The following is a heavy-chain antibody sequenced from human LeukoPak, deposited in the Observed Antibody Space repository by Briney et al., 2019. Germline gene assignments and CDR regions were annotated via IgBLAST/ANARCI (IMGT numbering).Heavy chain of an antibody. V-gene: IGHV3-15*01. CDR1: GFTFSSAW. Sequence: GGSLRLSCAVSGFTFSSAWMSWVRQAPGKGLEGVGLIRSKTDGGTADYAPPVKGRFTISRDDSKDTLYLQMNSLETEDTAVYYCSTDGLVGPTGSDYWGQGTLVTVSS. J-gene: IGHJ4*02. D-gene: IGHD1-26*01. CDR2: IRSKTDGGTA. CDR3: STDGLVGPTGSDY.